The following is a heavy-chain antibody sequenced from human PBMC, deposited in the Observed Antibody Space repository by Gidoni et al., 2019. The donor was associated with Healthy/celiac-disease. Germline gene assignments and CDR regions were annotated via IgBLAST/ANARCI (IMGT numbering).Heavy chain of an antibody. CDR3: AKPEEYSSGWYDY. Sequence: QVQLVESGGGVVQHGRSLRLSCAASGFTFSSYGMHWVRQAPGKGLEWVAVIAYDGSNKYYADSVKGRFTISRDNSKNTLYLQMNSLRAEDTAVYYCAKPEEYSSGWYDYWGQGTLVTVSS. CDR1: GFTFSSYG. CDR2: IAYDGSNK. J-gene: IGHJ4*02. V-gene: IGHV3-30*18. D-gene: IGHD6-19*01.